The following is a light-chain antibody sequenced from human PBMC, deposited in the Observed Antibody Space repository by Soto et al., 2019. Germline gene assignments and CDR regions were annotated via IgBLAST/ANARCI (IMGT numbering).Light chain of an antibody. CDR3: CSYAGSYTHYV. CDR2: DLS. J-gene: IGLJ1*01. Sequence: QSLLTQPRSVSGPPGQSVTISCTGTSSDVGGYNYVSWYRQHPGKAPKLMIYDLSKRPSGVPDRFSGSKSGNTASLTISGLQAEDEADYYCCSYAGSYTHYVFGTGTKLTVL. CDR1: SSDVGGYNY. V-gene: IGLV2-11*01.